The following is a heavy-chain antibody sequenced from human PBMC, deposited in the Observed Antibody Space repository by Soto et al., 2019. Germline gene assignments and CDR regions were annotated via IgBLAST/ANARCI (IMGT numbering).Heavy chain of an antibody. CDR1: GGSISSGGYY. CDR3: ARGRSGIAVAGTFDP. CDR2: IYYSGST. J-gene: IGHJ5*02. V-gene: IGHV4-31*03. D-gene: IGHD6-19*01. Sequence: QVQLQESGPGLVKPSQTLSLTCTVSGGSISSGGYYWSWIRQHPGKGLEWIGYIYYSGSTYYNPSLKRRVTISVDTSKNQFSLKLSSVTAADTAVYYCARGRSGIAVAGTFDPWGQGTLVTVSS.